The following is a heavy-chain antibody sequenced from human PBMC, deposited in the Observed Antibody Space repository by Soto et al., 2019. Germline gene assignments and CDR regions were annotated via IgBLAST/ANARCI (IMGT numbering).Heavy chain of an antibody. CDR2: ISDSGSST. D-gene: IGHD3-22*01. Sequence: GGSLRLSCAASGFTFGSFGMNWVRQAPGKGLEWVSSISDSGSSTYYADSVKGRFTVSRDNSKNTLSLQMSNLRVEGSGIYYCARRVLNSITTPHFDYWGQGTLVTVSS. V-gene: IGHV3-23*01. CDR1: GFTFGSFG. J-gene: IGHJ4*02. CDR3: ARRVLNSITTPHFDY.